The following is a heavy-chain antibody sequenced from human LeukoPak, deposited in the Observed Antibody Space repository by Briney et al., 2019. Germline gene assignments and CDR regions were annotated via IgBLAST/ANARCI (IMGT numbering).Heavy chain of an antibody. Sequence: GESLKIPCKGSRHSFISYWLGWARQLTGKGLDGMGHLYHGDSDTRYSPSFQGQVTISADKSISTAYLQWSSLKASDTAMYYCARVGSWYFDYWGQGTLVTVSS. D-gene: IGHD6-13*01. CDR2: LYHGDSDT. J-gene: IGHJ4*02. V-gene: IGHV5-51*01. CDR3: ARVGSWYFDY. CDR1: RHSFISYW.